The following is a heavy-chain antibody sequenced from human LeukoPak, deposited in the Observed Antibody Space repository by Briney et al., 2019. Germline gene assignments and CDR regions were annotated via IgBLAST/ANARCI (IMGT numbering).Heavy chain of an antibody. J-gene: IGHJ4*02. CDR3: AKGSRSSSSGGFDY. CDR2: ITIYSDTM. D-gene: IGHD6-6*01. V-gene: IGHV3-48*01. Sequence: GGSLRLSCAASGFPFNGYSMNWVRQAPGKGLEWIAYITIYSDTMHYADSVKGRFTISRDNAKNSLYLQMNSLRAEDMALYYCAKGSRSSSSGGFDYWGQGTLVTVSS. CDR1: GFPFNGYS.